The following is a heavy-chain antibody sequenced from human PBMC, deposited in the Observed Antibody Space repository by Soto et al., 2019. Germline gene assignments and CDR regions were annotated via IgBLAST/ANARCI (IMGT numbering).Heavy chain of an antibody. CDR1: GFTFDDYA. CDR3: ARHWDYDHNGADWFDP. Sequence: VGSLRLSCAATGFTFDDYALNWVRQATGEGLGWVAVISYDGGYEYYGDSVKGRFTISRDNSKNTLYLEMNSLGPEDTAVYYCARHWDYDHNGADWFDPWGHGTLVTVSS. D-gene: IGHD1-7*01. CDR2: ISYDGGYE. V-gene: IGHV3-30-3*01. J-gene: IGHJ5*02.